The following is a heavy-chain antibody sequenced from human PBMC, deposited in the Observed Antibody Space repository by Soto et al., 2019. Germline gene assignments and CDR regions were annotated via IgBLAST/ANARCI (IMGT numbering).Heavy chain of an antibody. J-gene: IGHJ5*02. CDR3: ARDREYDYIWGSYRPDWFDP. CDR2: ISSCSSYI. D-gene: IGHD3-16*02. V-gene: IGHV3-21*01. CDR1: GFTFSSYS. Sequence: EVQLVESGGGLVKPGGSLRLSCAASGFTFSSYSMNWVRQAPGKGLEWVSSISSCSSYIYYAESVKGRFTISRDNAKNSLYLQMNSLRAEDTAVYYCARDREYDYIWGSYRPDWFDPWGQGTLVTVSS.